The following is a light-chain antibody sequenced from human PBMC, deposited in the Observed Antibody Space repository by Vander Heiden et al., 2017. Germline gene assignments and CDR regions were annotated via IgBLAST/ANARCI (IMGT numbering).Light chain of an antibody. Sequence: DIQMTQSPSTLSASVGDRVTITCRASQNIDTWLAWYQQKPGKAPQLLIYDASSLESGVPSRFSGGGYGTEFTLTIDSLQPDDVARYYCQYSRGSSTFGPGTGVEVK. CDR3: QYSRGSST. CDR2: DAS. J-gene: IGKJ1*01. V-gene: IGKV1-5*01. CDR1: QNIDTW.